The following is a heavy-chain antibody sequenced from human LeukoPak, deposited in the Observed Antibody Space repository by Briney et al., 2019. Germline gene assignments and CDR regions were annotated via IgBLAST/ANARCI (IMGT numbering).Heavy chain of an antibody. CDR3: ARTTVTTYYYFDY. CDR2: INSDGSIT. J-gene: IGHJ4*02. V-gene: IGHV3-74*01. D-gene: IGHD4-17*01. CDR1: GFTFTTYW. Sequence: GGSLRLSCAASGFTFTTYWMHWVRQAPGKGLVWVSHINSDGSITSYADSVKGRFTISRDNAKNTLYLQMNSLRAEDTAVYYCARTTVTTYYYFDYWGQGTLVTVSS.